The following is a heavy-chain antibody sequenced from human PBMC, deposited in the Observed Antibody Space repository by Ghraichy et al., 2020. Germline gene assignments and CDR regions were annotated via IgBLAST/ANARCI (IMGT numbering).Heavy chain of an antibody. CDR2: MNPNSGNT. CDR3: ARARSYRFLEWTHFYYYGMDV. Sequence: ASVKVSCKASGYTFTSYDINWVRQATGQGLEWMGWMNPNSGNTGYAQKFQGRVTMTRNTSISTAYMELSSLRSEDTAVYYCARARSYRFLEWTHFYYYGMDVWGQGTTVTVSS. D-gene: IGHD3-3*01. CDR1: GYTFTSYD. V-gene: IGHV1-8*01. J-gene: IGHJ6*02.